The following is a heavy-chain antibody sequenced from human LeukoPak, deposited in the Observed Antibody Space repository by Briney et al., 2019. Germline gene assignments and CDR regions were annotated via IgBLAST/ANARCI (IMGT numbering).Heavy chain of an antibody. Sequence: PGGSLRLSCVASGSGFTFSEFWMGWVRQAPGERLEWVANIKGDGSETYYVDSVKGRFTISRDNVKNSVYLQMNSLGADDTSMYRCAREAYCGGPSCFAVNYMDVWGKGTTVTVSS. CDR2: IKGDGSET. CDR3: AREAYCGGPSCFAVNYMDV. J-gene: IGHJ6*03. V-gene: IGHV3-7*01. D-gene: IGHD2-2*01. CDR1: GSGFTFSEFW.